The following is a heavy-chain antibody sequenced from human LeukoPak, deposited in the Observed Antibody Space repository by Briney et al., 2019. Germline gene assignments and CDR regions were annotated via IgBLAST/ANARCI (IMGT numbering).Heavy chain of an antibody. CDR2: IRHDGSEK. J-gene: IGHJ6*02. CDR3: ARDYGSIGYDIMDV. V-gene: IGHV3-7*01. Sequence: ETGGSLRLSCAASGFTFSSYWMGWVRQAPGQGLEWVANIRHDGSEKHYVDSVTGRFTISRDNAKNSLYLQMSSLTDEDTAVYYCARDYGSIGYDIMDVWGQGPRVTVSS. CDR1: GFTFSSYW. D-gene: IGHD5-12*01.